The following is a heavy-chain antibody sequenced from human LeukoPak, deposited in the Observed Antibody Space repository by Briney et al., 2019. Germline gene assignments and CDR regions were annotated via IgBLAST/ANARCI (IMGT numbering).Heavy chain of an antibody. D-gene: IGHD3-22*01. CDR3: AKDISIYYDSSGYYNY. CDR1: GFTFDDYA. CDR2: ISWNSGSI. J-gene: IGHJ4*02. V-gene: IGHV3-9*01. Sequence: GRSLRLSCAASGFTFDDYAMHWVRQAPGKGLEWVSGISWNSGSIGYADSVKGRFTISRDNAKNSLYLQMNSLRAEDTALYYCAKDISIYYDSSGYYNYWGQGTLVTVSS.